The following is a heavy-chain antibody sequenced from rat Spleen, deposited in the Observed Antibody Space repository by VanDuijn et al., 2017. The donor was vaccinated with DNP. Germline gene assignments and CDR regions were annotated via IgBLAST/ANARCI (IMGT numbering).Heavy chain of an antibody. Sequence: EVQLVESGGGLVQPGRSLKLSCTASGFTFSDYNIAWLRQAPKKGPEWVATVIYDGSRTSYRDSVKGRFIISRNNAENTLYLQMDSLRSEDTATYYCATHNNFDCWGQGVMVTVSS. V-gene: IGHV5S10*01. D-gene: IGHD1-10*01. J-gene: IGHJ2*01. CDR3: ATHNNFDC. CDR2: VIYDGSRT. CDR1: GFTFSDYN.